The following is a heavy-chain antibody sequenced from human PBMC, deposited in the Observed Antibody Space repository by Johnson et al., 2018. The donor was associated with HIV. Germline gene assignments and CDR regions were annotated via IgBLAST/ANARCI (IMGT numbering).Heavy chain of an antibody. V-gene: IGHV3-74*02. J-gene: IGHJ3*02. CDR1: GFTFSSYW. Sequence: VQVVESGGGVVQPGRSLKLSCAASGFTFSSYWMHWVRQAPGKGLVWVSRINNDGRSTTYVDSVKGRFSISRDNAKNSLYLQMNSLRAEDTALYYCARAGYSNYDRAFDIWGQGTLVTVSS. CDR2: INNDGRST. D-gene: IGHD4-11*01. CDR3: ARAGYSNYDRAFDI.